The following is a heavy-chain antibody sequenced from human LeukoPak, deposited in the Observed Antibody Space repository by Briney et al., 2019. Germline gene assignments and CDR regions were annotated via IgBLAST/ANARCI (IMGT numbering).Heavy chain of an antibody. D-gene: IGHD6-6*01. CDR1: GFTFSDYW. J-gene: IGHJ4*02. Sequence: PGGSLRPSCTASGFTFSDYWMTWVRQAPGKGPEWVANIKQDGSQRYYVDSVRGRFTISRDNAKNSLFLQMNGLRAEDTAVYYCARRGGSSSRRSPIVYWGQGTLVTVSS. CDR3: ARRGGSSSRRSPIVY. CDR2: IKQDGSQR. V-gene: IGHV3-7*01.